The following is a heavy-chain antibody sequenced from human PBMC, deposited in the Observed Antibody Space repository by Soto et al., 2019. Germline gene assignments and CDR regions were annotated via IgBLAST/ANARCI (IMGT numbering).Heavy chain of an antibody. Sequence: QVQLVQSGAEVKKPGSSVNVSCKTSGGTFGNSAVAWVRQAPGQGLEWMGGIVPMFGTANYAQKFQGRLTITADDSTTTAYMELRSLRSDDTAVYYCARDGDPESAFWRGPLGGGRLDPWGQGTLVTVS. V-gene: IGHV1-69*12. CDR1: GGTFGNSA. CDR3: ARDGDPESAFWRGPLGGGRLDP. CDR2: IVPMFGTA. J-gene: IGHJ5*02. D-gene: IGHD3-3*01.